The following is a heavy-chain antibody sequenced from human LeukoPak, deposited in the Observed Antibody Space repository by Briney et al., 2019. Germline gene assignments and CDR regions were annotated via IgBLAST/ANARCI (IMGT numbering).Heavy chain of an antibody. CDR2: INPSGGVT. Sequence: ASVRVSCKASGYTFTGYYIHWVRQAPGQGLEWMGWINPSGGVTKYAQKFQGRVTMTRDTSISTAYMELSRLTSDDTAVYFCARRYCSGISCYPDYWGQGTLVTVSS. D-gene: IGHD2-15*01. CDR3: ARRYCSGISCYPDY. V-gene: IGHV1-2*02. J-gene: IGHJ4*02. CDR1: GYTFTGYY.